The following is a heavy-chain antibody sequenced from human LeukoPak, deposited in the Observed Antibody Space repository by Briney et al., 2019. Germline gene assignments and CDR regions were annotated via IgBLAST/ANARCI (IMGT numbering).Heavy chain of an antibody. Sequence: GRSLRLSCAASGFTFSSYGMHWVRQAPGKGLEWVAVISYDGSNKYYADSVKGRFTISRDNSKNTLYLQMNSLRAEDTAVYYCAREVATTGRHFDYWGQGTLVTVSS. CDR3: AREVATTGRHFDY. CDR2: ISYDGSNK. V-gene: IGHV3-30*03. D-gene: IGHD5-12*01. J-gene: IGHJ4*02. CDR1: GFTFSSYG.